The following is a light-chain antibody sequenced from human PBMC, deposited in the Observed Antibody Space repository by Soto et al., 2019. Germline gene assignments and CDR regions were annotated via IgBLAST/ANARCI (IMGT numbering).Light chain of an antibody. J-gene: IGKJ1*01. CDR3: QKYNSATLS. CDR1: KGISNY. Sequence: DIQMHQSPSSLSASVGDRVTITCRTSKGISNYLDWYQQKPGKVPKLMIHAASTLQPGVPSRCSCRGSGTAFTLTISSLQTADVATYDCQKYNSATLSFGQGTKVEIK. V-gene: IGKV1-27*01. CDR2: AAS.